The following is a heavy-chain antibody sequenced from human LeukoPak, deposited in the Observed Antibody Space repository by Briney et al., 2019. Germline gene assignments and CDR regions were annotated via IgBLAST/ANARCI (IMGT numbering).Heavy chain of an antibody. CDR2: IHESRRT. CDR1: TGSLSGYS. V-gene: IGHV4-34*01. J-gene: IGHJ4*02. D-gene: IGHD3-3*01. CDR3: ARGDYDFWSGPLPDY. Sequence: SETLSLTCSVYTGSLSGYSWSWIRQSPGKELEWIGEIHESRRTDYNPSLKSRVTISKDTSKKEFSLKLTSVTAADTAVYYCARGDYDFWSGPLPDYWGQGTLVTVSS.